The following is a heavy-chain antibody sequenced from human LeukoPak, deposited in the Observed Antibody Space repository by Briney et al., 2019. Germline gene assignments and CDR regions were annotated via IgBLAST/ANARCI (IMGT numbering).Heavy chain of an antibody. CDR2: IIPIFGTA. CDR1: GGTFSSYT. CDR3: ARSPRYYDSSGYHSSYFDY. Sequence: ASVKVSCKASGGTFSSYTISWVRQAPGQGLEWMGGIIPIFGTANYAQKFQGRVTITADESTSTAYMELSSLGSEDTAVYYCARSPRYYDSSGYHSSYFDYWGQGTLVTVSS. V-gene: IGHV1-69*01. D-gene: IGHD3-22*01. J-gene: IGHJ4*02.